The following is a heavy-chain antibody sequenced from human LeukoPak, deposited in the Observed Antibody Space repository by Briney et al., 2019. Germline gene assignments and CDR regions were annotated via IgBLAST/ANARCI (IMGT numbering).Heavy chain of an antibody. CDR3: AKGDYGDYVEYFQH. CDR2: ISYDGSNK. V-gene: IGHV3-30*18. Sequence: PGGSLRLSCAASGFTFSSYGMHWVRQAPGKGLEWVAVISYDGSNKYYADSVKGRFIISRDNSKNTLYLQMNSLRAEDTAVYYCAKGDYGDYVEYFQHWGQGTLVTVSS. J-gene: IGHJ1*01. CDR1: GFTFSSYG. D-gene: IGHD4-17*01.